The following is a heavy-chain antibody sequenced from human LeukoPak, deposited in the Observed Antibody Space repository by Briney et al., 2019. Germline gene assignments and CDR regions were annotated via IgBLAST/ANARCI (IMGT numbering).Heavy chain of an antibody. D-gene: IGHD6-13*01. CDR2: IYPADSNT. J-gene: IGHJ3*02. CDR3: ARPRLAAAGSAFDM. Sequence: GESLKISCQGYGYSFTNFCIGWVRQMPGKGLEWMGIIYPADSNTIYNPSFQGQVTISADKSISTAYLQWSNLKASDTAIYYCARPRLAAAGSAFDMGGQGTMVSVSS. CDR1: GYSFTNFC. V-gene: IGHV5-51*01.